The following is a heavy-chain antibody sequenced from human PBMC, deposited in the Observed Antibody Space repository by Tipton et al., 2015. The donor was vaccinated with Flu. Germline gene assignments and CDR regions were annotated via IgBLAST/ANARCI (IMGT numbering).Heavy chain of an antibody. CDR2: ISENGYNI. Sequence: SLRLSCVASGFTFSRYAMSWVRQAPGKGLEWVSQISENGYNIEDADSVKGRFTTSRDNSRNTLYLQMSSLTVDDTAIYYCAKSGSYTSGWYRVWGQGTLVTVSS. CDR3: AKSGSYTSGWYRV. D-gene: IGHD6-19*01. J-gene: IGHJ4*02. CDR1: GFTFSRYA. V-gene: IGHV3-23*01.